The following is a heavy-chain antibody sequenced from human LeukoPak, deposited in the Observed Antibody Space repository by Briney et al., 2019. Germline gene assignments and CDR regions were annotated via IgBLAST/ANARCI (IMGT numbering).Heavy chain of an antibody. Sequence: PGGSLRLSCAASGFTFDDYAMHWVRHAPGKGLEWVSGISWNSGSIGYADSVKGRFTISRDNAKNSLYLQMNSLRAEDTALYYCAKDIEPFWSGLPSFDYWGQGTLVTVSS. J-gene: IGHJ4*02. CDR2: ISWNSGSI. CDR3: AKDIEPFWSGLPSFDY. D-gene: IGHD3-3*01. V-gene: IGHV3-9*01. CDR1: GFTFDDYA.